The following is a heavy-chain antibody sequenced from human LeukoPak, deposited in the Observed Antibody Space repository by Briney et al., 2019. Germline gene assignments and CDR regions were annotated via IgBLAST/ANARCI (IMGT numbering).Heavy chain of an antibody. Sequence: GGSLRLSCAASGFTFSSYAMHRVRQAPGKGLEWVAVISYDGSNKYYADSVKGRFTISRDNSKNTLYLQMNSLRAEDTAVYYCARDRVLAYCSGCSCSDAFYIWGQGTNVTVSS. D-gene: IGHD2-15*01. CDR3: ARDRVLAYCSGCSCSDAFYI. CDR2: ISYDGSNK. V-gene: IGHV3-30-3*01. CDR1: GFTFSSYA. J-gene: IGHJ3*02.